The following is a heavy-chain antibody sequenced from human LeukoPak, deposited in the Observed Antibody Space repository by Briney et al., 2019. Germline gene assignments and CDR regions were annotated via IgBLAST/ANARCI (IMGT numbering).Heavy chain of an antibody. J-gene: IGHJ3*02. CDR3: ARVRLSGTYLDAFDI. CDR1: GGSVSSYY. V-gene: IGHV4-59*02. CDR2: IYYSGST. Sequence: PSETLSLTCTVSGGSVSSYYRSWIRQPPGKGLEWIGYIYYSGSTNYNPSLKSRVTISVDTSKNQFSLKLNSITTADTAVYYCARVRLSGTYLDAFDIWGQGTMVTVSS. D-gene: IGHD1-26*01.